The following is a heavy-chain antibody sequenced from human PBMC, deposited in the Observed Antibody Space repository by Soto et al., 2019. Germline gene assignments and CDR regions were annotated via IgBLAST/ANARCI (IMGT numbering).Heavy chain of an antibody. CDR2: INPNSGGT. V-gene: IGHV1-2*04. CDR1: GYTFTGYY. J-gene: IGHJ4*02. CDR3: AREGGIAAAGRGLDY. Sequence: ASVKVSCKASGYTFTGYYMHWVRQAPGQGLEWMGWINPNSGGTNYAQKFQGWVTMTRDTSISTAYMELSRLRSDDTAVYYCAREGGIAAAGRGLDYWGQGTLVTVSS. D-gene: IGHD6-13*01.